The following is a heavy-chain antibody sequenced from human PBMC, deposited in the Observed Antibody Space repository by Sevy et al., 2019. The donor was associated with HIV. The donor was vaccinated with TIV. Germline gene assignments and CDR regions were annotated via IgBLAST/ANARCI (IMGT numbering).Heavy chain of an antibody. CDR1: GGSISSSSYY. CDR2: IYYSGST. CDR3: ARHFTRHAYCGGDCYIDY. V-gene: IGHV4-39*01. Sequence: SETLSLTCTVSGGSISSSSYYWGWIRQPPGKGLEWIGSIYYSGSTYYNPSLKSRVTISVDTSKNQFSLKLSSVTAADTAVHYCARHFTRHAYCGGDCYIDYWGQGTLVTVSS. J-gene: IGHJ4*02. D-gene: IGHD2-21*02.